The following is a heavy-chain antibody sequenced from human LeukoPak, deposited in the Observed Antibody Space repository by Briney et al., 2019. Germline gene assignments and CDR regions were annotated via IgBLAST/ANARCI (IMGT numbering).Heavy chain of an antibody. CDR2: FSGSGGNT. CDR3: AKGDTMVRGVIPDFYYFDY. D-gene: IGHD3-10*01. J-gene: IGHJ4*01. Sequence: GGSLRLSCAASGFPLRRLPKIWVRGAPGRGREWVSAFSGSGGNTFYAVAVKGRFTISRDNSKNTLYLQMNSLRAEDTAVYYSAKGDTMVRGVIPDFYYFDYCGHGTLVTVSS. CDR1: GFPLRRLP. V-gene: IGHV3-23*01.